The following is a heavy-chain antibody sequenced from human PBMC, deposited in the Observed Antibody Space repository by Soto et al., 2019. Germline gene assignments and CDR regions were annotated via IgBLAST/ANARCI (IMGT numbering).Heavy chain of an antibody. CDR1: GRSINSSGYY. CDR2: MFYGGST. V-gene: IGHV4-39*07. D-gene: IGHD6-6*01. CDR3: ARWIAARSGGYYYYYGMDV. J-gene: IGHJ6*02. Sequence: SDTLSLTCTVSGRSINSSGYYWGWSRQPPGKGLEWIGSMFYGGSTNYNPSLKSRVTISVDKSKNQFSLKLSSVTAADTAVYYCARWIAARSGGYYYYYGMDVWGQGTTVTVSS.